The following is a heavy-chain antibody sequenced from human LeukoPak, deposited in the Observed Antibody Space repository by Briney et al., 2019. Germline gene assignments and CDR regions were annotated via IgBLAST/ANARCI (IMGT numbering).Heavy chain of an antibody. D-gene: IGHD3-10*01. CDR3: ASHYYGSGS. CDR1: GGSFSGYY. J-gene: IGHJ4*02. Sequence: PSETLSLTCAVYGGSFSGYYWSWIRQPPGKGLEWIGEINHSGSTNYNPSLKSRVTISVDTSKNQFSLKLSSVTAADRAVYYGASHYYGSGSWGQGTLVTVSS. CDR2: INHSGST. V-gene: IGHV4-34*01.